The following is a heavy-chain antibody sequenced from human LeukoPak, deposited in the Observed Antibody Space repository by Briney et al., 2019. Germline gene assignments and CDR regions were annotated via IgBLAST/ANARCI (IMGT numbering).Heavy chain of an antibody. CDR3: ARAYSSSWSSFDP. D-gene: IGHD6-13*01. CDR1: GGSISSHY. J-gene: IGHJ5*02. V-gene: IGHV4-4*07. CDR2: IYTSGST. Sequence: PSETPSLTCTVSGGSISSHYWSWIRQPAGQGLEWIGRIYTSGSTNYNPSLKSRVTMSVDTSKNQFSLKLSSVTAADTAEYYCARAYSSSWSSFDPWGQGTLVTVSS.